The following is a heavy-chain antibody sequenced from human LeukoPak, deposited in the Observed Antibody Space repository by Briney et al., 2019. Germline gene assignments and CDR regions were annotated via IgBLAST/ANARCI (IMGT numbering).Heavy chain of an antibody. CDR1: GYTFTTYG. Sequence: ASVKVSCKASGYTFTTYGISWVRQAPGQGREWMGWISGYNGNTNYAQKFRGRVTMTTDTSTSTAYMELRSLRSDDTAVYYCARASAQWSDYWGQGTLVTVSS. CDR3: ARASAQWSDY. D-gene: IGHD2-15*01. V-gene: IGHV1-18*01. J-gene: IGHJ4*02. CDR2: ISGYNGNT.